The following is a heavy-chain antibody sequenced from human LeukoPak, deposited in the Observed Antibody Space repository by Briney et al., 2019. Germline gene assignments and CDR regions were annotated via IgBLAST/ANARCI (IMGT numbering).Heavy chain of an antibody. CDR1: NVSISSKSYY. CDR2: IYYSGTT. V-gene: IGHV4-39*01. Sequence: SETLSLTCIVSNVSISSKSYYWGWIRQSPGKGLEWIGSIYYSGTTYYNPSLKSRVTISVDTSKNQFSLDLTSVTAADTAVYYCATSGNILTGYQKVTLAYWGQGTLVSVSS. J-gene: IGHJ4*02. CDR3: ATSGNILTGYQKVTLAY. D-gene: IGHD3-9*01.